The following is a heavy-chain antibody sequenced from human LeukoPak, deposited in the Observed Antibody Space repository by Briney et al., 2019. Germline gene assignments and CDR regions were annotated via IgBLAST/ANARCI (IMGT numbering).Heavy chain of an antibody. D-gene: IGHD2-15*01. V-gene: IGHV4-59*08. CDR1: GGSISSYY. J-gene: IGHJ5*02. Sequence: SETLSLTCTVSGGSISSYYWSWIRQPPGKGLEWIGYIYYRGSTNYTPSLKSRVTISVDTSKNQFSLKLSSVTAADTAVYYCARGGGYCSGGSCQNWFDPWGQGTLVTVSS. CDR2: IYYRGST. CDR3: ARGGGYCSGGSCQNWFDP.